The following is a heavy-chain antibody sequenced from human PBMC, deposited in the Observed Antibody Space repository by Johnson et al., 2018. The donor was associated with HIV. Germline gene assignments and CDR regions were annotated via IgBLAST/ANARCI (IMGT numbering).Heavy chain of an antibody. CDR2: IRSKPHGGTT. Sequence: VQLVESGGGLVQPGRSLRLSCTASGFTFGDYAMSWFRQAPGKGLEWVGLIRSKPHGGTTEYAASVKGRFTISRDDSKNTLYLQMNSLRAEDTAVYYCARDPELIVGATGAFDIWGQGTTVIVSS. CDR1: GFTFGDYA. D-gene: IGHD1-26*01. J-gene: IGHJ3*02. V-gene: IGHV3-49*03. CDR3: ARDPELIVGATGAFDI.